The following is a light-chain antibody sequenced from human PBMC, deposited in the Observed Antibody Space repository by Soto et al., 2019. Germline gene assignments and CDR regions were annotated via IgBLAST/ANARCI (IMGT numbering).Light chain of an antibody. Sequence: QSVLTQSPSASASLGASVKLTCTLSSGHSRYAIAWHQQQPEKGPRYLMNLNSDGSHSKGDGIPDRFSGSSSGAERYLTISSLQSEDEADYYCQTWDTGIRVFGGGTQLTVL. CDR2: LNSDGSH. V-gene: IGLV4-69*01. CDR1: SGHSRYA. CDR3: QTWDTGIRV. J-gene: IGLJ3*02.